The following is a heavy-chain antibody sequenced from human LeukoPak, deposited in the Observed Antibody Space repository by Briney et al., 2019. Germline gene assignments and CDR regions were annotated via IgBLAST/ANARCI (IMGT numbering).Heavy chain of an antibody. CDR1: GFTFSSYA. D-gene: IGHD6-19*01. CDR2: LSTSGTST. CDR3: AKDPFSCRSSGCHGIDY. J-gene: IGHJ4*02. Sequence: AGGSLRLSCAASGFTFSSYAMSWVRQAPGKGLEWVSGLSTSGTSTYHADSVKGRFTISRDNSKNTLYLQMNSLRAEDTALYYCAKDPFSCRSSGCHGIDYWGQGTLVTVSS. V-gene: IGHV3-23*01.